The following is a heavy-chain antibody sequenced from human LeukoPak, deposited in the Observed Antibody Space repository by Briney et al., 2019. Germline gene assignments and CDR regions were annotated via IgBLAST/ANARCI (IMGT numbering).Heavy chain of an antibody. Sequence: SDTLSLTCTVSGGYISCHYWGWIRQPPGKGLGRNGYIYYSGSAHYNPSLKSRVTISVDMSKNQFSLKLSSLPAADTAVYYCARRDIVVVPDTLPNYYFDYWGQGTLVTVSS. D-gene: IGHD2-2*01. V-gene: IGHV4-59*11. CDR2: IYYSGSA. CDR3: ARRDIVVVPDTLPNYYFDY. CDR1: GGYISCHY. J-gene: IGHJ4*02.